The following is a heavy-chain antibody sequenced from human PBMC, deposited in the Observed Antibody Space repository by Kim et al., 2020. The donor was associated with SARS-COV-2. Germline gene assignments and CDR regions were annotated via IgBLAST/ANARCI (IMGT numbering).Heavy chain of an antibody. CDR2: INPNSGGT. Sequence: ASVKVSCKASGYTFTGYYMHWVRQAPGQGLEWMGWINPNSGGTNYAQKFQGRVTMTRDTSISTAYMELSRLRSDDTAVYYCARDRQQLVLWGYYFDYWGQGTLVTVSS. CDR3: ARDRQQLVLWGYYFDY. CDR1: GYTFTGYY. J-gene: IGHJ4*02. V-gene: IGHV1-2*02. D-gene: IGHD6-13*01.